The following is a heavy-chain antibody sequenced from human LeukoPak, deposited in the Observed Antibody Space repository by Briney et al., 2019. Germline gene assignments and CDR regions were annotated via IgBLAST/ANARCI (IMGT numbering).Heavy chain of an antibody. Sequence: SQTLSLTCTVSGGSISSGDYYWSWIRQPPGKGLEWIGYIYYSGSTYYNPSLKSRFTISVDTSKNQFSLKLSSVTAEDTAVYYCARGALYYDSSGYYPLDYWGQGTLVTVSS. CDR2: IYYSGST. CDR3: ARGALYYDSSGYYPLDY. V-gene: IGHV4-30-4*01. CDR1: GGSISSGDYY. J-gene: IGHJ4*02. D-gene: IGHD3-22*01.